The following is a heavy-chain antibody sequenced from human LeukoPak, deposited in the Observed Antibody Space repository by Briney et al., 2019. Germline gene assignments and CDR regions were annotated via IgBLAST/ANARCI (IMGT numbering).Heavy chain of an antibody. CDR3: ARSGLSATGEFDY. Sequence: TSETLSLTCTVSGGSISSGGYYWSWIRQHPGKGLEWIGYIYYSGSTYYNPSLKSRLTISVDTSKNQFSLELSSVTAADTAVYYCARSGLSATGEFDYWGQGTLVTVSS. CDR1: GGSISSGGYY. V-gene: IGHV4-31*03. J-gene: IGHJ4*02. CDR2: IYYSGST. D-gene: IGHD2-15*01.